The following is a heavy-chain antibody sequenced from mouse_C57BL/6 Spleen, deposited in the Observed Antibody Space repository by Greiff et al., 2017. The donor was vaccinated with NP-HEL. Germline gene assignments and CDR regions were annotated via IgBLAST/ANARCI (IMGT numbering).Heavy chain of an antibody. CDR2: ISDGGSYT. V-gene: IGHV5-4*03. J-gene: IGHJ2*01. CDR3: ARDIDYFDY. CDR1: GFTFSSYA. Sequence: EVKVEESGGGLVKPGGSLKLSCAASGFTFSSYAMSWVRQTPEKRLEWVATISDGGSYTYYPDNVKGRFTISRDNAKNNLYLQMSHLKSEDTAMYYCARDIDYFDYWGQGTTLTVSS.